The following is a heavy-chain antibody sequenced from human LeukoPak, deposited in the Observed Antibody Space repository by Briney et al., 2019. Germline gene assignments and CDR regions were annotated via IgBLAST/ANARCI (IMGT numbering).Heavy chain of an antibody. J-gene: IGHJ4*02. CDR2: IYWDDDK. Sequence: SGPTLVNPTQTLTPTCTFSGFSLSTSGVGVGWIRQPPGKALEWLALIYWDDDKRYSPSLKSRLTITKDTSKNQVVLTMTNMDPVDTATYYCAHSSFWQQLVPVPFDYWGQGTLVTVSS. CDR3: AHSSFWQQLVPVPFDY. CDR1: GFSLSTSGVG. D-gene: IGHD6-13*01. V-gene: IGHV2-5*02.